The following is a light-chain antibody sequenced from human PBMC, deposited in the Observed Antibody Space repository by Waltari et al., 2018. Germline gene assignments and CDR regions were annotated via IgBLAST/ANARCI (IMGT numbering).Light chain of an antibody. Sequence: QSALTQPASVSGSPGQSVTISCTGTSSDVGRYIYVFWSQQQPAKAPILIIYEATKWPSGVSNRFSGSKSGNTASLTISGLQAEDEADYYCSSYTSISTFVFGSGTKVTVL. J-gene: IGLJ1*01. CDR1: SSDVGRYIY. CDR2: EAT. CDR3: SSYTSISTFV. V-gene: IGLV2-14*01.